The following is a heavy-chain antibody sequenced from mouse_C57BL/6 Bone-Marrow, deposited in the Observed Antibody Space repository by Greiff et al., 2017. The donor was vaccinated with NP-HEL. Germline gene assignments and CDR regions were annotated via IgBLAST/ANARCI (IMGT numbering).Heavy chain of an antibody. J-gene: IGHJ1*03. D-gene: IGHD1-1*01. CDR2: ISDGGSYT. CDR3: AREAPIYYYGSSYSWYFDV. CDR1: GFTFSSYA. Sequence: EVQLEESGGGLVKPGGSLKLSCAASGFTFSSYAMSWVRQTPEKRLEWVATISDGGSYTYYPDNVKGRFPISRDNAKNNLYLQMSHLKSEETAMDYCAREAPIYYYGSSYSWYFDVWGTGTTVTVSS. V-gene: IGHV5-4*01.